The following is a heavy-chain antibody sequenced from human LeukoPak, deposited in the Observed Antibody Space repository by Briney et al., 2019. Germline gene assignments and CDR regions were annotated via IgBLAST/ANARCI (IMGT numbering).Heavy chain of an antibody. CDR3: ARRGGSYYFDP. J-gene: IGHJ5*02. Sequence: PGESLKISCQGSGYDFSSYWIGWVRQMPGKGLEWMGIIYPGDSDTRYRPSFQGQVTISADKSIATAYLQWSSLKASDTAMYYCARRGGSYYFDPWGQGTLVTVSS. D-gene: IGHD2-15*01. CDR1: GYDFSSYW. V-gene: IGHV5-51*01. CDR2: IYPGDSDT.